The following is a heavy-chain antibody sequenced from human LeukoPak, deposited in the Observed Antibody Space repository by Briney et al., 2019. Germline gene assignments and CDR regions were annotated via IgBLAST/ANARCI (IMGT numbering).Heavy chain of an antibody. D-gene: IGHD1-26*01. CDR3: ARVRGSSGSYEYYHYMDV. Sequence: GGPLRLSCAASGFTFSSYSMNWVRQAPGKGLEWVSYISSSSGTIYYAYSVKGRFTISRDNDKNSLYLQRNSLRVEDTAVYYCARVRGSSGSYEYYHYMDVWGKGTTVSISS. V-gene: IGHV3-48*01. J-gene: IGHJ6*03. CDR2: ISSSSGTI. CDR1: GFTFSSYS.